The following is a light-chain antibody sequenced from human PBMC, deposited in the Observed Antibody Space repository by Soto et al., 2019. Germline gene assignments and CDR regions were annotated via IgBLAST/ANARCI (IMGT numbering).Light chain of an antibody. Sequence: QSALTQPASVSGSPGQSITISCTGTSSDVGGYNYVSWYQYHPGKAPKLMIYEVSNRPSGVPNRFSGYKSGNTASLTISGLQAEDEADYYCSSYTSSTLYVFGTGTKLTVL. V-gene: IGLV2-14*01. CDR2: EVS. J-gene: IGLJ1*01. CDR1: SSDVGGYNY. CDR3: SSYTSSTLYV.